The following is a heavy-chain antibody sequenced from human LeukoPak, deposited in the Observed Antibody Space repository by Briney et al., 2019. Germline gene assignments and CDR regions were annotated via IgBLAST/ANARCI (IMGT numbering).Heavy chain of an antibody. Sequence: GGSLRLSCAASGFSFSSNAMSWVRQAPGKGLEWVSDLSGSGGSTYYADSVKGRFTISRDNSENTLYLQMNRLRAEDTAVYYCAKAMTTVTCFDYWGQGTLVTVSS. CDR3: AKAMTTVTCFDY. CDR1: GFSFSSNA. CDR2: LSGSGGST. V-gene: IGHV3-23*01. J-gene: IGHJ4*02. D-gene: IGHD4-17*01.